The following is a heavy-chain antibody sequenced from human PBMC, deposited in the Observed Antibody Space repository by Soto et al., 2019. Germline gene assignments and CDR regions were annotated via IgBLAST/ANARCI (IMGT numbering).Heavy chain of an antibody. CDR1: GFTFSSYA. CDR3: AKTVVRGVTYYYYSYAMDV. CDR2: ISGSGGST. V-gene: IGHV3-23*01. D-gene: IGHD3-10*01. J-gene: IGHJ6*02. Sequence: PGGSLRLSCAASGFTFSSYAMSWVRQAPGKGLEWVSAISGSGGSTYYADSVKGRFTISRDNSKNTLYLQMNSLRAEDTAVYYCAKTVVRGVTYYYYSYAMDVWRPGTTGT.